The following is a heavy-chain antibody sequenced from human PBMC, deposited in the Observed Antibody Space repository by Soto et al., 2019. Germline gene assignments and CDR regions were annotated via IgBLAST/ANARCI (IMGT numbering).Heavy chain of an antibody. CDR2: ISAYNGNT. D-gene: IGHD3-22*01. CDR3: ARVRLQGYYDSSGLFDY. J-gene: IGHJ4*02. V-gene: IGHV1-18*01. Sequence: QVQLVQSGAEVKKPGASVKVSCKASGYTFTSYGISWVRQAPGQGLEWMGWISAYNGNTNYAQKLQGRVTMTTDTSTSTAYMELTSLRSDDTAVYYCARVRLQGYYDSSGLFDYWGQGTLVTVSS. CDR1: GYTFTSYG.